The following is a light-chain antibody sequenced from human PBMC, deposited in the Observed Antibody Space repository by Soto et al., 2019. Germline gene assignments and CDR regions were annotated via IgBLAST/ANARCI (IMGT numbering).Light chain of an antibody. Sequence: DIQMTQSPSSLSASVGDRVIITCRASQGVDKYLAWFQQKPGKAPKSLIYGASRLQSGVPSRFSGSGSGTHFTLTTTHLQPEDFATYYCHQYNTYPTFGQGTRLQI. CDR2: GAS. J-gene: IGKJ5*01. CDR3: HQYNTYPT. CDR1: QGVDKY. V-gene: IGKV1-16*01.